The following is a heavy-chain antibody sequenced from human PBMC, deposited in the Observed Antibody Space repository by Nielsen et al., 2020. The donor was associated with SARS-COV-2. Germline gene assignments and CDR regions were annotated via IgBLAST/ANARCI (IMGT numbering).Heavy chain of an antibody. J-gene: IGHJ4*02. V-gene: IGHV1-3*01. Sequence: ASVKVSCKASGYTFSHYSLHWVRQAPGQGLQWMGWINGGDGNTKYFQEFQGRLTITRDTSASTVYMALSSLRSEDTAIYYCASRIVAAFDFWGQGTLLAVSS. CDR2: INGGDGNT. CDR3: ASRIVAAFDF. D-gene: IGHD1-26*01. CDR1: GYTFSHYS.